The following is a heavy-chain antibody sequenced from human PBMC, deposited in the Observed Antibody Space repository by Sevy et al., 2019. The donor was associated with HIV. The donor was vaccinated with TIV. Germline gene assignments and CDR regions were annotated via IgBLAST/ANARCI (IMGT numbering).Heavy chain of an antibody. J-gene: IGHJ4*02. V-gene: IGHV3-23*01. D-gene: IGHD6-13*01. CDR1: GYSFSSYA. CDR3: ARPSPRIAAAASAFYDN. Sequence: GGSLRLSCVVSGYSFSSYAISWVRQAPGKGLEWVSTINGRGGSTYYADSVKGRFTISRDKPKNTLFLQMINLRVDDTAMYYCARPSPRIAAAASAFYDNWGQGTLVTVSS. CDR2: INGRGGST.